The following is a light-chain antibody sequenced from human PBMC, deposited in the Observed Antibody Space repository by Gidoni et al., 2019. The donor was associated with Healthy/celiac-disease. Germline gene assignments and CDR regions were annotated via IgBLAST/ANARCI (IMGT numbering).Light chain of an antibody. CDR1: ALPKQY. CDR3: QSADSSGTHGV. V-gene: IGLV3-25*03. Sequence: SDELTQPPSVSVSPGQTARITCSGDALPKQYAYWYQQKPGQAPVLVIYKDSERPSGIPERFSGSSSGTTVTLTISGVQAEDEADYYCQSADSSGTHGVSGGGTKLTVL. J-gene: IGLJ2*01. CDR2: KDS.